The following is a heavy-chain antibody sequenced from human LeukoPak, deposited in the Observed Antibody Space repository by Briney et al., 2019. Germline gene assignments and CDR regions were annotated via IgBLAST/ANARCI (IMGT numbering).Heavy chain of an antibody. J-gene: IGHJ4*02. V-gene: IGHV3-7*01. Sequence: GGSLRLSCAASGFTFSSYWMSWVRQAPGKGLEWVANIKQNGFEKYYVDSVKGRFTISRDNANNSLYLQMNSLRAEDTAVYYCARDAEDDTSSWYHWGQGTLVTVSS. CDR2: IKQNGFEK. CDR3: ARDAEDDTSSWYH. D-gene: IGHD6-13*01. CDR1: GFTFSSYW.